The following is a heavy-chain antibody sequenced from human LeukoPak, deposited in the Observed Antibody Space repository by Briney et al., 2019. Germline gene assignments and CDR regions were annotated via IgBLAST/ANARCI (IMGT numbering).Heavy chain of an antibody. CDR2: ISWNSGSI. V-gene: IGHV3-9*03. CDR3: AKEGTVTQAFDY. CDR1: GFTFGDYA. D-gene: IGHD4-17*01. J-gene: IGHJ4*02. Sequence: GGSLRLSCTASGFTFGDYAMHWVRQAPGKGLEWVSGISWNSGSIGYADSVKGRFTISRDNAKNSLYLQMNSLRAEDMALYYCAKEGTVTQAFDYWGQGTLVTVSS.